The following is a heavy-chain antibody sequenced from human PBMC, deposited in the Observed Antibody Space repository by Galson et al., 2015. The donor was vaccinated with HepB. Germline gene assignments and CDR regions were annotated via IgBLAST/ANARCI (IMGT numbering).Heavy chain of an antibody. CDR3: ARARIAAAGTFDY. D-gene: IGHD6-13*01. J-gene: IGHJ4*02. Sequence: SLRLSCAASGFTFSSYAMHWVRQAPGKGLEWVAVISYDGSNKYYADSVKSRFTISRDNSKNTLYLQMNSLRAEDTAVYYCARARIAAAGTFDYWGQGTLVTVSS. CDR1: GFTFSSYA. V-gene: IGHV3-30-3*01. CDR2: ISYDGSNK.